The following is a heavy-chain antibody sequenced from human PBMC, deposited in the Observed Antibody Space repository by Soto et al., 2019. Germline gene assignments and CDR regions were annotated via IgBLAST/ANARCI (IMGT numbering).Heavy chain of an antibody. J-gene: IGHJ6*02. CDR1: GGTFSSYT. CDR2: IIPILGIA. CDR3: ARDLGWFGELSFHYYYYGMDV. Sequence: GASVKVSCKASGGTFSSYTISWVRQAPGQGLEWMGRIIPILGIANYAQKFQGRVTITADKSTSTAYMELSSLRSEDTAVYYCARDLGWFGELSFHYYYYGMDVWGQGTTVTVSS. D-gene: IGHD3-10*01. V-gene: IGHV1-69*04.